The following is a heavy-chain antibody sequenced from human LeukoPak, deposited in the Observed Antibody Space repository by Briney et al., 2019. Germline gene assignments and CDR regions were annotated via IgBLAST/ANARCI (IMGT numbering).Heavy chain of an antibody. D-gene: IGHD6-19*01. CDR1: GYTFTIYG. J-gene: IGHJ4*02. CDR3: ARVQAVAGPNYFDY. Sequence: ASVTVSCKASGYTFTIYGISWVRQAPGQGLEWMGWISACNGNTNYAQKLQGRVTMTTDTSTSTAYMELRSLRSDDTAVYYCARVQAVAGPNYFDYWGQGTLVTVSS. CDR2: ISACNGNT. V-gene: IGHV1-18*01.